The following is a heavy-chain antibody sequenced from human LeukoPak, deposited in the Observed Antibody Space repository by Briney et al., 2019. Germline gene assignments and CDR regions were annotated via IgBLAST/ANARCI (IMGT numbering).Heavy chain of an antibody. CDR2: ISSSGSTI. D-gene: IGHD3-22*01. V-gene: IGHV3-11*01. Sequence: GGSLRLSCAASGFTFSDYYMSWIRQAPGKGLEWVSYISSSGSTIYYADSVKGRFTISRDNAKNSLYLQMNSLRAEDTAVYYCARGGYYDSSGYYYYYYGMDVWGQGTTVTVSS. J-gene: IGHJ6*02. CDR1: GFTFSDYY. CDR3: ARGGYYDSSGYYYYYYGMDV.